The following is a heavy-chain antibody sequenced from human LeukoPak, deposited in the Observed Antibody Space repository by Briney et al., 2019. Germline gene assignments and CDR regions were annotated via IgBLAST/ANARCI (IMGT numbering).Heavy chain of an antibody. J-gene: IGHJ4*02. CDR3: AREEGYYFDY. Sequence: SETLSLTCTVSGGSISTSNYYWGWIRQPPGKGLEWIGNIFYSGSTYYSPSLKSRVTISLDTSRNQFSLKLNSVTAADTAVYYCAREEGYYFDYWGQGTLVTVSS. CDR2: IFYSGST. V-gene: IGHV4-39*07. CDR1: GGSISTSNYY.